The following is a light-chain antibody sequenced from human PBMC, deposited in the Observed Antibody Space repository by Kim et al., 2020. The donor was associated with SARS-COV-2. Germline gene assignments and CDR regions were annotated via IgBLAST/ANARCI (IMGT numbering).Light chain of an antibody. Sequence: GQSITISCTGTGSDVGYYKSVAWYQQHPGKAPKLIMYDVSERASGVSNRFSGSQSGNTASLTISGLRAEDEADYYCNSHTTSSTYVFGSGTKVTVL. V-gene: IGLV2-14*04. J-gene: IGLJ1*01. CDR3: NSHTTSSTYV. CDR2: DVS. CDR1: GSDVGYYKS.